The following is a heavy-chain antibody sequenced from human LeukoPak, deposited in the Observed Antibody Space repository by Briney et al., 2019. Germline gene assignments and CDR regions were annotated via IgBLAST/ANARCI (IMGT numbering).Heavy chain of an antibody. D-gene: IGHD5-18*01. CDR2: ISWDSGSL. J-gene: IGHJ4*02. V-gene: IGHV3-9*01. CDR1: GFSFDNYA. CDR3: AKDIGYNYGSFDY. Sequence: QPGRSLRLSCAASGFSFDNYAMHWVRQAPGKGLEWVSGISWDSGSLAYADSVKGRFTISRDNAKNSLYLQMNSLRTEDTALYYCAKDIGYNYGSFDYWGQGTLVTVSS.